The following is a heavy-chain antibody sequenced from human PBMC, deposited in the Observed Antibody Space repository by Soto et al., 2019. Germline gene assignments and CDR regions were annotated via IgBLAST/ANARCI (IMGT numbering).Heavy chain of an antibody. V-gene: IGHV3-30*04. D-gene: IGHD2-2*01. J-gene: IGHJ4*02. Sequence: QVQLVESGGGVVQPGRSLRLSCAASGFTFSSYAMHWVRQAPGKGLEWVTVISFDGRIKYYTESVKDRFTISRDNSKNILDLQMNSLKPDDTGIYYCARDVRHFSSADCWAWGQGTLVTVSS. CDR2: ISFDGRIK. CDR1: GFTFSSYA. CDR3: ARDVRHFSSADCWA.